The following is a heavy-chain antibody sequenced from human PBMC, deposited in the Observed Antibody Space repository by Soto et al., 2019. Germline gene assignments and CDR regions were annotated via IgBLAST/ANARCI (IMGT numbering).Heavy chain of an antibody. CDR2: IYYSGST. J-gene: IGHJ6*02. CDR3: ARPLGTSGYGMDV. CDR1: GGSISSSSYY. V-gene: IGHV4-39*01. Sequence: PSETLSLTCTVSGGSISSSSYYWGWIRQPPGKGLEWIGSIYYSGSTYYNPSLKSRVTISVDTSKNQFSLKLSSVTAADTAVYYCARPLGTSGYGMDVWGQGTTVT. D-gene: IGHD1-1*01.